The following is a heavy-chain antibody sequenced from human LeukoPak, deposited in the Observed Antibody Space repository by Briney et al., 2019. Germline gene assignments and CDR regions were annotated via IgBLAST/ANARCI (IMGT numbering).Heavy chain of an antibody. CDR1: GYSFNSYW. Sequence: GESLKIFCKGSGYSFNSYWIGWVRQMPGKGLEWVGIIYPGDCDTRYSPSFQGPVPISADKSISTAYLQWSSLKASATAMYYCARHYNWAGDPDNLWDNWFDPWGQGPLVTVSS. V-gene: IGHV5-51*01. J-gene: IGHJ5*02. D-gene: IGHD1-20*01. CDR3: ARHYNWAGDPDNLWDNWFDP. CDR2: IYPGDCDT.